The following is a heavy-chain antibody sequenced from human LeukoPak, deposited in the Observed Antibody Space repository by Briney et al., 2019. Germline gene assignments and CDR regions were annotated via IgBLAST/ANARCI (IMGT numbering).Heavy chain of an antibody. V-gene: IGHV3-21*01. D-gene: IGHD6-13*01. CDR2: MSGSSSYI. Sequence: GGSLRLSCAAAGFTFNNYNMNWVRQAPGKGLEWVSAMSGSSSYIYYADSVKGRFTISRDNAKNSLSLQMNSLRAEDTAVYYCASTPSSEQELSFDNWGQGTLVTVSS. CDR1: GFTFNNYN. CDR3: ASTPSSEQELSFDN. J-gene: IGHJ4*02.